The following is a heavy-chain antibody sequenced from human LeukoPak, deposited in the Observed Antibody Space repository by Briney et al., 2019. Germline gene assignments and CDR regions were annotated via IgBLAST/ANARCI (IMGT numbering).Heavy chain of an antibody. CDR2: MKKDGSET. J-gene: IGHJ4*02. D-gene: IGHD3-10*01. CDR3: GRHRSGSGTYFIDY. V-gene: IGHV3-7*01. Sequence: PGGSLRLSCVVSGFTFGDYSMIWVRQAPGKGLQWVANMKKDGSETKYGDFVKGRFTISRDNAKNSLFLQMNSLRVEDTAVYYCGRHRSGSGTYFIDYWGQGTLVSVSS. CDR1: GFTFGDYS.